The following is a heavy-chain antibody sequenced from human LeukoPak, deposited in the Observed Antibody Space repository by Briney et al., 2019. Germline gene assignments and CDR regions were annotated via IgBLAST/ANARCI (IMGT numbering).Heavy chain of an antibody. CDR2: ISYDGSNK. CDR1: GFTFSSYG. CDR3: AKDPYFDY. J-gene: IGHJ4*02. Sequence: GGSLRLSCAASGFTFSSYGMHWVRQAPGKGLERVAVISYDGSNKYYADSVKGRFTISRDNSKNTLYLQMNSLRAEDTAVYYCAKDPYFDYWGQGTLVTVSS. V-gene: IGHV3-30*18.